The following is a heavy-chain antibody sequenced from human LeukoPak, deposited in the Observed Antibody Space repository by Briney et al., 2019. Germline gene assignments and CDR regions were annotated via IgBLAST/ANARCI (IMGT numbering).Heavy chain of an antibody. D-gene: IGHD1-26*01. CDR3: AKGGKWDVTPFDY. V-gene: IGHV3-30-3*01. CDR1: RFTFSSYT. CDR2: ISSDGSEK. Sequence: PGRSLRLSCAASRFTFSSYTLHWVRQAPGEGLEWVAVISSDGSEKYYADSVKGRFTISRDNSKNTLYLQVNSLRAEDTAVYYCAKGGKWDVTPFDYWGQGTLVTVSS. J-gene: IGHJ4*02.